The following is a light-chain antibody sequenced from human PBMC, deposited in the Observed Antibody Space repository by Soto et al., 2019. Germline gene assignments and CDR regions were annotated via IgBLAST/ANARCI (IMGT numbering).Light chain of an antibody. CDR2: ENN. V-gene: IGLV1-51*02. J-gene: IGLJ3*02. CDR1: SSNIGNNY. CDR3: GTWDSSLSAWV. Sequence: QSVLTQPPSVSAAPGQKVTISCSGSSSNIGNNYVSWYQQLPGTAPKLLIYENNKGPSGIPDRFSGSKSGTSATLGITGLQTGDEADYYCGTWDSSLSAWVFGGGTKLTV.